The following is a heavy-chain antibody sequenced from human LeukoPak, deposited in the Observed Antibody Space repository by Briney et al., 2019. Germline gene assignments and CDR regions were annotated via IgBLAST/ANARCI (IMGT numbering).Heavy chain of an antibody. J-gene: IGHJ4*02. CDR3: AREGRAYYYDSRFDY. V-gene: IGHV4-38-2*02. D-gene: IGHD3-22*01. CDR2: IYHSGST. Sequence: SETLSLTCTVSGYSISSGYYWGWIRQPPGKGLEWIGSIYHSGSTYYNPSLKSRVTISVDTSKNQFSLKLSSVTAADTAVYYCAREGRAYYYDSRFDYWGQGTLVTVSS. CDR1: GYSISSGYY.